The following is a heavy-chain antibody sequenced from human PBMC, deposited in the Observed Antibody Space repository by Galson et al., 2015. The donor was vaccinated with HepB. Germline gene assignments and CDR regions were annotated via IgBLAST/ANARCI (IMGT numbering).Heavy chain of an antibody. V-gene: IGHV3-33*01. Sequence: SLRLSCAASGFTFSSYLMHWVRQAPGKGLEWVAVIWYDESYKFYEDSLKGRSTVSRDNSKNTLFLQMNSLTSEDTAVYYCARQLLVGGGLAVWGQGTPVTGPS. CDR2: IWYDESYK. CDR1: GFTFSSYL. CDR3: ARQLLVGGGLAV. J-gene: IGHJ6*02. D-gene: IGHD3-10*01.